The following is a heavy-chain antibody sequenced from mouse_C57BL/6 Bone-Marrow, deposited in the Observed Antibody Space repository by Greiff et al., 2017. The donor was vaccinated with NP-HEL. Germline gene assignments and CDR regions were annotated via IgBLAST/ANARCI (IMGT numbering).Heavy chain of an antibody. V-gene: IGHV7-3*01. J-gene: IGHJ2*01. Sequence: DVQLVESGGGLVQPGGSLSLSCAASGFTFTDYYMSWVRQPPGKALEWLGFIRNKANGYTTEYSASVKGRFTISRDNSQSILYLQMNALRAEDSATYYCARSYSSGHFDYWGQGTTLTVSS. CDR2: IRNKANGYTT. CDR1: GFTFTDYY. CDR3: ARSYSSGHFDY. D-gene: IGHD3-2*02.